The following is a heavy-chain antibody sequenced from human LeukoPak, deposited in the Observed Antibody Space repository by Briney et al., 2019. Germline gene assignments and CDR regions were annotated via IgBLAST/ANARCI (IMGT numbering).Heavy chain of an antibody. J-gene: IGHJ3*01. D-gene: IGHD2-15*01. Sequence: GGSLRLSCAASGFTFSNAWMNWVRQAPGKGQEWVGRIKSKTDGGTTDSAAPVKNRFTISRDDSKNTLYLQMNSLKTEDTAVYYCTREDIVVVVAATGAFDFWGQGTKVTVYS. V-gene: IGHV3-15*01. CDR1: GFTFSNAW. CDR2: IKSKTDGGTT. CDR3: TREDIVVVVAATGAFDF.